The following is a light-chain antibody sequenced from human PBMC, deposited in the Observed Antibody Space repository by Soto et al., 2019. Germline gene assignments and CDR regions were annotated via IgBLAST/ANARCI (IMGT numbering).Light chain of an antibody. Sequence: DIQMTQSPSSLSASVGDRVTITCRSSESITSFLNWYQQKPGKAPNLLIYAASSLQSGVPSRFSGSGSGTDFILTISSLQPEDFTTYYCQQSYSIPYTFGQGTKLEIK. V-gene: IGKV1-39*01. CDR1: ESITSF. J-gene: IGKJ2*01. CDR2: AAS. CDR3: QQSYSIPYT.